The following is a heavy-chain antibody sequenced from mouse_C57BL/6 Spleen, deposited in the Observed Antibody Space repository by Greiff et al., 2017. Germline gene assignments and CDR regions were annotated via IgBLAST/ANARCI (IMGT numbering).Heavy chain of an antibody. CDR1: GYAFSSSW. Sequence: VQRVESGPELVKPGASVKISCKASGYAFSSSWMNWVKQRPGKGLEWIGRIYPGDGDTNYNGKFKGKATLTADKSSSTAYMQLSSLTSEDSAVYFCARSQATYWGQGTTLTVSS. D-gene: IGHD3-2*02. V-gene: IGHV1-82*01. CDR3: ARSQATY. CDR2: IYPGDGDT. J-gene: IGHJ2*01.